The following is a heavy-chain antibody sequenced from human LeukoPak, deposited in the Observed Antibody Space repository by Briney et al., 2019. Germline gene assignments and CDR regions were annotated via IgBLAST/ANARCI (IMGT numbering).Heavy chain of an antibody. CDR2: IYPGDSDT. Sequence: GESLKISCKGPGYSFTSYWIGWVRQMPGKGLEWMGIIYPGDSDTRYSPSFQGQVTISADKSISTAYLQWSSLKASDTAMYYCARAGYYYDSSGYYYFDYWGQGTLVTVSS. J-gene: IGHJ4*02. CDR1: GYSFTSYW. CDR3: ARAGYYYDSSGYYYFDY. D-gene: IGHD3-22*01. V-gene: IGHV5-51*01.